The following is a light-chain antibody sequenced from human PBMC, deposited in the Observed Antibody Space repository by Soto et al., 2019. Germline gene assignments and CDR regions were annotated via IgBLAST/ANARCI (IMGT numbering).Light chain of an antibody. V-gene: IGKV3-20*01. CDR3: QQYGSSLTWT. J-gene: IGKJ1*01. CDR2: AAS. Sequence: EDALTQSPGTMSLSPGERVALSCRASQSVISNYLAWYQQRPGQAPRLLIYAASSRGTGIPDRFSGSGSGTDFTLSISSLEPEDFAVYYCQQYGSSLTWTFGQGTKVEMK. CDR1: QSVISNY.